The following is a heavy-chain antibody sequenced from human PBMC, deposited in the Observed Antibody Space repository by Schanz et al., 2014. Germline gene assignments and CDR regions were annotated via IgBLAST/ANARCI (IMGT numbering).Heavy chain of an antibody. CDR3: ARDTTWRLDL. CDR1: GGSISSGSYY. Sequence: QVQLQESGPGLVKPSQTLSLTCSVSGGSISSGSYYWNWIRQPAGKGLEWVGRVFPNGITNYNPSLKSRVPISRATSKNQFSLTLTSLTAADTAVYYCARDTTWRLDLWGRGTLVTVSS. J-gene: IGHJ2*01. CDR2: VFPNGIT. V-gene: IGHV4-61*02. D-gene: IGHD1-1*01.